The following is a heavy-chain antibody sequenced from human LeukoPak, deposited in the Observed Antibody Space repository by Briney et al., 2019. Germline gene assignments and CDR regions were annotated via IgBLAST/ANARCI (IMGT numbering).Heavy chain of an antibody. CDR3: ARSPRYYYDSSGYY. J-gene: IGHJ4*02. V-gene: IGHV1-69*13. Sequence: ASVKVPCKASGGTFSSYAISWVRQAPGQGLEWMGGIIPIFGTANYAQKFQGRVTITADESTSTAYMELSSLRSEDTAVYYCARSPRYYYDSSGYYWGQGTLVTVSS. CDR2: IIPIFGTA. D-gene: IGHD3-22*01. CDR1: GGTFSSYA.